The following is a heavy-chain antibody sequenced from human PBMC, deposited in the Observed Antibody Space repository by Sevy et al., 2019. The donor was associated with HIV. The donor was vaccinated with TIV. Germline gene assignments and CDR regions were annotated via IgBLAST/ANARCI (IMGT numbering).Heavy chain of an antibody. CDR2: ISSTSTYT. Sequence: GGSPRLSCAASGFIFSDYNMGWIRQAPGKGLEWVSYISSTSTYTKYADSVKGRFTISRDNAKNSLFLQMNSLRAEDTAVYYCARRPTSTGPPRFDYWGQGTLVTVSS. CDR3: ARRPTSTGPPRFDY. J-gene: IGHJ4*02. D-gene: IGHD2-8*02. V-gene: IGHV3-11*06. CDR1: GFIFSDYN.